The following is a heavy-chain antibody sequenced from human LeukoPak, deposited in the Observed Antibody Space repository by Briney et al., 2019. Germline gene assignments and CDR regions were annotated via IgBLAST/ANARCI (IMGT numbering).Heavy chain of an antibody. CDR1: GFTFSSYS. V-gene: IGHV3-7*01. Sequence: GGSLRLSCAASGFTFSSYSMSWVRQAPGKGLEWVANIKQDGSEKYYVDSVKGRFTISRDNAKNSLYLQMNSLRAEDTAVYYCARDQPRYCSSTSCYNPFDYWGQGTLVTVSS. CDR2: IKQDGSEK. J-gene: IGHJ4*02. D-gene: IGHD2-2*02. CDR3: ARDQPRYCSSTSCYNPFDY.